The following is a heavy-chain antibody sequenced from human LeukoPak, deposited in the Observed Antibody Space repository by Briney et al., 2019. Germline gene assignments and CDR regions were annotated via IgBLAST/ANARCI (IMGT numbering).Heavy chain of an antibody. CDR1: GGSISSYY. Sequence: SETLSLTCTVSGGSISSYYWSWIRKPPGKGLEWIGYIYYSGSTNYNPSLKSRVTISVDTSKNQFSLKLSSVTAADTAVCYCARGYSGSYFGYWGQGTLVTVSS. CDR3: ARGYSGSYFGY. J-gene: IGHJ4*02. CDR2: IYYSGST. D-gene: IGHD1-26*01. V-gene: IGHV4-59*01.